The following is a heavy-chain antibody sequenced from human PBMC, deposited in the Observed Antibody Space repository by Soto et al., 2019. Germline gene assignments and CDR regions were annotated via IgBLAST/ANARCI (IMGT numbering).Heavy chain of an antibody. V-gene: IGHV3-7*01. CDR2: IKQDGSEK. J-gene: IGHJ3*01. D-gene: IGHD3-10*01. CDR3: ARDLMVRSKGDAFDL. Sequence: EVQLVESGGGLVQPGGSLRLSCAASGFTFSSYWMSWVRQAPGKGLEWVANIKQDGSEKYYVDSVKGRFTISRDNAKNPLYLQMNRLRAEDTAVYYCARDLMVRSKGDAFDLWGQGTMVTVSS. CDR1: GFTFSSYW.